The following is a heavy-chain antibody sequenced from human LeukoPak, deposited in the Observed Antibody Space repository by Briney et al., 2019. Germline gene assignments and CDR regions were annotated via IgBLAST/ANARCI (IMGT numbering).Heavy chain of an antibody. D-gene: IGHD3-16*02. CDR1: GGSFSGYY. CDR2: INHSGST. CDR3: ARALGDY. Sequence: NPSETLSLTCAVYGGSFSGYYWSWIRQPPGKGLEWIGEINHSGSTNYNPSLKSRVTISVDTSKNQFSLKLSSVTAADTAVYYCARALGDYWGQGTLVTVSS. V-gene: IGHV4-34*01. J-gene: IGHJ4*02.